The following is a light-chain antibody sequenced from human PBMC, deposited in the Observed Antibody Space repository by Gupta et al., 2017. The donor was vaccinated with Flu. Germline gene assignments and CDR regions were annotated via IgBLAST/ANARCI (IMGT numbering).Light chain of an antibody. CDR3: GTWDNSLNSWV. V-gene: IGLV1-51*01. CDR1: SSNTGDDY. J-gene: IGLJ3*02. CDR2: DNN. Sequence: QSVLTPPPSVSAAPGQKVTISCSASSSNTGDDYVSWYQQLPGTAPKLLIYDNNKRPSGIPDRFSGSKSGTSATLGINGLQTGDEADDYCGTWDNSLNSWVFGTGTRLTVL.